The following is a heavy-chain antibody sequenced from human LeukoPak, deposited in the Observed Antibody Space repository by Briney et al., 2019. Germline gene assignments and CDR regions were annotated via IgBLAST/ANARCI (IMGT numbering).Heavy chain of an antibody. CDR3: AREPYYYDSSGPFDY. Sequence: SETLSLACAVSGASMSSSNWWSWVRQPPGKGLEWIGEIYHSGSTNYNPSLKSRVTISVDKSKNQFSLKLSSVTAADTAVYYCAREPYYYDSSGPFDYWGQGTLVTVSS. D-gene: IGHD3-22*01. CDR2: IYHSGST. J-gene: IGHJ4*02. CDR1: GASMSSSNW. V-gene: IGHV4-4*02.